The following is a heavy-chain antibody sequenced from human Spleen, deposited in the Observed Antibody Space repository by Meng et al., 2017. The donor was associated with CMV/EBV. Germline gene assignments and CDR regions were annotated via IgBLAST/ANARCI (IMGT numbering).Heavy chain of an antibody. D-gene: IGHD2-2*01. V-gene: IGHV4-39*01. CDR1: GGSISSSSYY. Sequence: SETLSLTCTVSGGSISSSSYYWGWIRQPPGKGLEWIGSIYYNGNTYYNPSLKSRVTISVDTSKNQFSLKLSSVTAADTAVYYCAKIVSAPKGNDFDYWGQGTLVTVSS. CDR3: AKIVSAPKGNDFDY. CDR2: IYYNGNT. J-gene: IGHJ4*02.